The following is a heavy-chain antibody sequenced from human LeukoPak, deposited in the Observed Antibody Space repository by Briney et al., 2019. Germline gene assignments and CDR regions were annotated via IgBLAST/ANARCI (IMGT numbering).Heavy chain of an antibody. D-gene: IGHD3-9*01. V-gene: IGHV1-18*01. CDR3: AREDSYYDILTGYPF. CDR1: GYTFTSYS. CDR2: ISAYNGNT. J-gene: IGHJ4*02. Sequence: ASVKVSCKASGYTFTSYSISWVRQAPGQGLEWMGWISAYNGNTNYAQKLQGRVTMTTDTSTSTAYMELRSLRSDDTAVYYCAREDSYYDILTGYPFWGQGTLVTVSS.